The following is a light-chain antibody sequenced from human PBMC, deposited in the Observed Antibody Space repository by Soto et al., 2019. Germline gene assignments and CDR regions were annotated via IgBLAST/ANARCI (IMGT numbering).Light chain of an antibody. Sequence: EIVMTQSPLTLSVSPGERATLSCTARQSVNNNVAWYQQKPGHTPRLLIYSASIGATGTTARFSGSGSGSDFTLTISSLQSEDFAVYYCQQYNKWPLTFGPGTKVDIK. V-gene: IGKV3-15*01. CDR1: QSVNNN. CDR3: QQYNKWPLT. J-gene: IGKJ3*01. CDR2: SAS.